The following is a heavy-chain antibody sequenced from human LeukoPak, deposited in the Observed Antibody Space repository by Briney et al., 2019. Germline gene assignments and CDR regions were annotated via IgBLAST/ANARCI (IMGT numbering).Heavy chain of an antibody. V-gene: IGHV3-49*03. Sequence: GGSLRLSCAASGFTFGDYAMSWFRQAPGKGLEWVGFIRSKAYGGTTEYAASVKGRFTISRDDSKSIAYLQMNSLKTEDTAVYYCTRDSPMVRGVIMGPNFDYWGQGTLVTVSS. CDR3: TRDSPMVRGVIMGPNFDY. J-gene: IGHJ4*02. CDR2: IRSKAYGGTT. D-gene: IGHD3-10*01. CDR1: GFTFGDYA.